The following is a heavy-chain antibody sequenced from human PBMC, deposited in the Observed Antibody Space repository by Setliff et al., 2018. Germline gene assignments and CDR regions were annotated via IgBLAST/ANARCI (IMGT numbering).Heavy chain of an antibody. Sequence: SSETLSLTCTVYGGSFTNYYWGWIRQSPAKGLEWIGEINDSGNTNYSPSLKSRLTISIDASTNQFSLKLYSVTAADTAVYYCRYWSGYYNNDYWGQGTLVTVSS. J-gene: IGHJ4*02. CDR2: INDSGNT. CDR1: GGSFTNYY. CDR3: RYWSGYYNNDY. D-gene: IGHD3-3*01. V-gene: IGHV4-34*01.